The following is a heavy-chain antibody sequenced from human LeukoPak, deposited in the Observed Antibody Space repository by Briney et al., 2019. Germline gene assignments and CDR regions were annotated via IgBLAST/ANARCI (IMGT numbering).Heavy chain of an antibody. D-gene: IGHD3-16*02. CDR3: ATWESSRTYGFDV. V-gene: IGHV4-30-4*01. J-gene: IGHJ3*01. CDR1: GGSITSTSYY. CDR2: IYYSGST. Sequence: SETLSLTCCVSGGSITSTSYYWSWVRQSPGRGLEWIGYIYYSGSTYYNPSLKSRVTISIDTSKKQFSLKLLSVTGADTAVYYCATWESSRTYGFDVWGQGALVTVSS.